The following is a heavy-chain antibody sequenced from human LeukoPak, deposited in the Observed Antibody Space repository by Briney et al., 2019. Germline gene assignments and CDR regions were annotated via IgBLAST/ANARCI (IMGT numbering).Heavy chain of an antibody. D-gene: IGHD4-17*01. CDR2: IWYDGSNK. J-gene: IGHJ4*02. V-gene: IGHV3-33*01. CDR3: AREVTTSREVTTFDN. Sequence: GRSLRLSCAASGFTFSSYGMRWVRQAPGKGLEWVAVIWYDGSNKYYADSVKGRFTISRDNSQNTLYLEMDSLRAEDTAVYFCAREVTTSREVTTFDNWGQGTLVTVSS. CDR1: GFTFSSYG.